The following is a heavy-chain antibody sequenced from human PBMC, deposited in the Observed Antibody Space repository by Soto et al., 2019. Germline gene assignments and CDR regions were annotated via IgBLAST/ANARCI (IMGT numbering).Heavy chain of an antibody. CDR1: GGTFSSYG. J-gene: IGHJ3*02. V-gene: IGHV1-69*01. D-gene: IGHD4-17*01. CDR3: ATPRGHDYGDLGAFDI. Sequence: QVQLVQSGAEVKKPGSSVKVSCKASGGTFSSYGISWVRQAPGQGLEWMGGIITIFGTANYAQKFQGRVTITADESTSTAYMELSSLRSEDTAVYYCATPRGHDYGDLGAFDIWGQGTMVTVSS. CDR2: IITIFGTA.